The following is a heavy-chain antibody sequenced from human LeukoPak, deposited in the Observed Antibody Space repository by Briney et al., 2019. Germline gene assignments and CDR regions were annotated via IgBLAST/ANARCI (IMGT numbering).Heavy chain of an antibody. Sequence: SVKVSCKASGGTFSSYAISWVRQAPGQGLERMGGIIPIFGTANYAQKFQGRVTITTDESTSTAYMELSSLRSEDTAVYYCARLGSSSSYFDYWGQGTLVTVSS. CDR1: GGTFSSYA. D-gene: IGHD6-6*01. V-gene: IGHV1-69*05. CDR3: ARLGSSSSYFDY. CDR2: IIPIFGTA. J-gene: IGHJ4*02.